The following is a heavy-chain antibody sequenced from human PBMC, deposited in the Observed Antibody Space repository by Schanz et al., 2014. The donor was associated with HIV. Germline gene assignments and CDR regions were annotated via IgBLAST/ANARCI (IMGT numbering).Heavy chain of an antibody. V-gene: IGHV3-15*01. CDR3: TTRRVLGVVQDF. CDR2: IKGKTDGGTT. CDR1: GFPFGYAW. J-gene: IGHJ4*02. D-gene: IGHD3-3*01. Sequence: EVQVVESGGGLVKPGGSLRLSCAPSGFPFGYAWMSWVRQAPGKGLEGVGLIKGKTDGGTTDYAAPVKGRFTISRDDSKNTLYLQMNSLKTEDTAVYFCTTRRVLGVVQDFWGRGTLVTVSS.